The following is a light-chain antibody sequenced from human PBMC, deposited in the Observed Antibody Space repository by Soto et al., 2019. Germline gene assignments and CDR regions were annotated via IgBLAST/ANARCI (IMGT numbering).Light chain of an antibody. Sequence: VLAQTPSSSAPLGAPGKLTCTLSRGHRSYAIAWHQQQPEKGPRYLMKLNSDGSHSKGDGIPDRFSGSSSGAERYLTISSLQSEDEADYYCQTWGTGIVVFGGGTQLTVL. CDR3: QTWGTGIVV. J-gene: IGLJ2*01. CDR2: LNSDGSH. CDR1: RGHRSYA. V-gene: IGLV4-69*01.